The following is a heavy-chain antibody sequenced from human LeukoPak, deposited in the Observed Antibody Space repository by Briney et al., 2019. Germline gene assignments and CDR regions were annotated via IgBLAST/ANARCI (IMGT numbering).Heavy chain of an antibody. D-gene: IGHD6-19*01. J-gene: IGHJ4*02. CDR2: SWDGGRT. CDR1: GFTFDDYA. Sequence: PGGSLRLSCAASGFTFDDYAMHWVRQAPGKGLEWVSLSWDGGRTYYADSVKGRFTISRDNAKNSLYLQMNSLRAEDTAVYYCARDPMSSGDYWGQGTLVTVSS. CDR3: ARDPMSSGDY. V-gene: IGHV3-43D*03.